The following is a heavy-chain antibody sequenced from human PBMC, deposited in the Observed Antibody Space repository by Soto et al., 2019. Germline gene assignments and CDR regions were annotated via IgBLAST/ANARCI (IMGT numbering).Heavy chain of an antibody. Sequence: QVQLQESGPGLVKPSETLSLTCTVSGGSVSSGSYYWSWIRQPPGKGLEWIGYIYYSGSTNYNPSLKSRVTISVDTSKNQFSLKLSSVTAADTAVYYCARDISSGWYDYWGQGTLVTVSS. D-gene: IGHD6-19*01. CDR2: IYYSGST. CDR1: GGSVSSGSYY. J-gene: IGHJ4*02. CDR3: ARDISSGWYDY. V-gene: IGHV4-61*01.